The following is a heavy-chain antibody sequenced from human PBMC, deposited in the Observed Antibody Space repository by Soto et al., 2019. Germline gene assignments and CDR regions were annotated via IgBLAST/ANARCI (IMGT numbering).Heavy chain of an antibody. CDR1: GFTFSSYG. D-gene: IGHD2-2*02. CDR2: IWYDGSNK. V-gene: IGHV3-33*01. J-gene: IGHJ4*02. Sequence: QVQLVESGGGVVQPGRSLRLSCAASGFTFSSYGMHWVRQAPGKGLEWVAVIWYDGSNKYYADSVKGRFTISRENSKNTLYLKMNTLGAEDTAVYYCARASAAISPFGYWGQGPLVTVSS. CDR3: ARASAAISPFGY.